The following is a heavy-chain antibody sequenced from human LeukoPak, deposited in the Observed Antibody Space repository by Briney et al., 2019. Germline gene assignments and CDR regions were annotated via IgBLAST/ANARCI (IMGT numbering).Heavy chain of an antibody. D-gene: IGHD5-18*01. CDR1: GGSISSSSYY. CDR3: ARPHRGYSYGFDY. CDR2: IYYSGST. V-gene: IGHV4-39*01. J-gene: IGHJ4*02. Sequence: SETLSLTCTVSGGSISSSSYYWGWIRQPPGKGLEWIGSIYYSGSTYYNPSLKSRVTISVDMSKKQFSLKVSSVTAADTAVYYCARPHRGYSYGFDYWGQGTLVTVSS.